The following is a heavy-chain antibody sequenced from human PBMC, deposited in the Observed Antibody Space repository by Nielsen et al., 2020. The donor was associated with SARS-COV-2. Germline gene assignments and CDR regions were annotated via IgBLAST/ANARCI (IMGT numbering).Heavy chain of an antibody. Sequence: WIRQPPGKGLEWVANIKQDGSEKYYVDSVKGRFTISRDNAKNSLYLQMNSLRAEDTAVYYCARDNDFWSGYYGYYYYGMDVWGQGTTVTVSS. CDR3: ARDNDFWSGYYGYYYYGMDV. CDR2: IKQDGSEK. D-gene: IGHD3-3*01. V-gene: IGHV3-7*03. J-gene: IGHJ6*02.